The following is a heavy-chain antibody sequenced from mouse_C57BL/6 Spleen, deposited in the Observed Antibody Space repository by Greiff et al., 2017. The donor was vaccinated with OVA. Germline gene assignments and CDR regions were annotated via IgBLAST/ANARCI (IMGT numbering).Heavy chain of an antibody. Sequence: QVHVKQPGAELVMPGASVKLSCKASGYTFTSYWMHWVKQRPGQGLEWIGEIDPSDSYTNYNQKFKGKSTLTVDKSSSTAYMQLSSLTSEDSAVYYCARFYYYGSSPSFDYWGQGTTLTVSS. J-gene: IGHJ2*01. CDR1: GYTFTSYW. V-gene: IGHV1-69*01. D-gene: IGHD1-1*01. CDR2: IDPSDSYT. CDR3: ARFYYYGSSPSFDY.